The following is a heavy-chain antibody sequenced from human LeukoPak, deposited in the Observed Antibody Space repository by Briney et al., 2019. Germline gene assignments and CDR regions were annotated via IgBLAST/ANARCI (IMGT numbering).Heavy chain of an antibody. V-gene: IGHV4-38-2*02. CDR2: IYYSGST. J-gene: IGHJ5*02. D-gene: IGHD4-11*01. CDR1: GYFITSGYY. Sequence: PSETLSLTCTVSGYFITSGYYWGWIRQPPGKGLEWIGSIYYSGSTYYNPSLKSRVTISVDTSKNQFALRLNSVTAADTAVYYCVSLTTMYSWFDPWGQGILVTVSS. CDR3: VSLTTMYSWFDP.